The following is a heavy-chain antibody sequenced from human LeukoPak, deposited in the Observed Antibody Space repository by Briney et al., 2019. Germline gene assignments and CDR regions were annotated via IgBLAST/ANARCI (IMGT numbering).Heavy chain of an antibody. D-gene: IGHD3-10*01. V-gene: IGHV4-34*01. J-gene: IGHJ4*02. CDR2: INHSGST. CDR1: GGSFSGYY. CDR3: ARRLLWFGESKPYYFDY. Sequence: SETLSLTCAVYGGSFSGYYWSWIRQPPGKGLEWIGEINHSGSTNYNPSLKSRVTISVDTSKNQFSLKLSSVTAADTAVYYCARRLLWFGESKPYYFDYWGQGTLVTVSS.